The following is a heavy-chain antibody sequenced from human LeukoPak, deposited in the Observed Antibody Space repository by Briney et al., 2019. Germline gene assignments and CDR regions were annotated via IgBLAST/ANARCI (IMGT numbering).Heavy chain of an antibody. D-gene: IGHD4-17*01. V-gene: IGHV3-53*01. J-gene: IGHJ4*02. CDR2: IYSGGST. CDR1: GVTVSSNY. Sequence: PGGSLRLSCAASGVTVSSNYMSWVRQAPGKGLEWVSVIYSGGSTYYADSVKGRFTISRDNSKNTLYLQMNSLRAEDTAVYYCAGFSFTRTTEGSENYWGQGTLVTVSS. CDR3: AGFSFTRTTEGSENY.